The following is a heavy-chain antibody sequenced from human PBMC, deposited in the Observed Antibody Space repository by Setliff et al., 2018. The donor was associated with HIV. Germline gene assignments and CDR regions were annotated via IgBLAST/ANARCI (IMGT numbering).Heavy chain of an antibody. V-gene: IGHV1-2*06. J-gene: IGHJ6*03. CDR2: INPNSGGT. D-gene: IGHD3-22*01. CDR1: GYTFTGYY. Sequence: GASVKVSCKAFGYTFTGYYIHWVRQAPGQGLEWMGRINPNSGGTNHAQKFQGRVTMTRDMSISTAYMELSKLRSDDTAVYYCARDREATVDFNYYDRTRNYYMDVWGKGTTVTVSS. CDR3: ARDREATVDFNYYDRTRNYYMDV.